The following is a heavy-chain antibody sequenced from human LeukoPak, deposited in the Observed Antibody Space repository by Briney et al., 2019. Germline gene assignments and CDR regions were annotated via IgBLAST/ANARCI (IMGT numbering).Heavy chain of an antibody. CDR2: INHSGST. D-gene: IGHD5-18*01. V-gene: IGHV4-34*01. J-gene: IGHJ4*02. CDR1: GGSFSGYY. Sequence: PSETLSLTCAVSGGSFSGYYWSWIRQPPGQGLKWIGEINHSGSTNYNPSLKSRVTISVDTSKNQFSLKLSSVTAADTAVYYCARLGPYSYGPDYWGQGTLVSVSS. CDR3: ARLGPYSYGPDY.